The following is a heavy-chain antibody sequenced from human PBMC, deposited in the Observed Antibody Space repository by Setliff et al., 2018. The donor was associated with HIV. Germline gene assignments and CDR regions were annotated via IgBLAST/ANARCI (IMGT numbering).Heavy chain of an antibody. V-gene: IGHV3-48*01. Sequence: LRLSCAASGFSFSDHSLTWVRQAPGKGLEWVSYISGSSSSIFYAESVKGRFTISRDNAKNSLYLQMNSLRVEDTAVYYCARVDFWSGWSGYPYYMDVWGKGTTVT. CDR3: ARVDFWSGWSGYPYYMDV. CDR1: GFSFSDHS. D-gene: IGHD3-3*01. CDR2: ISGSSSSI. J-gene: IGHJ6*03.